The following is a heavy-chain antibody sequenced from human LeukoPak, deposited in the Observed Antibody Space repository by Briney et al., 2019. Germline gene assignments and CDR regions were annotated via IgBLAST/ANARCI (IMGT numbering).Heavy chain of an antibody. D-gene: IGHD4-11*01. Sequence: SETLSLTCTVSGGSISSYYWGWVRQPPGRVLGWIGYIFYSGSPNYNPSLKSQVTISVTPSKNQFSLKLTAVAAADTAVYYCARDGLPNDYMRWFDPWGQGTLVTVSS. CDR2: IFYSGSP. CDR1: GGSISSYY. CDR3: ARDGLPNDYMRWFDP. V-gene: IGHV4-59*01. J-gene: IGHJ5*02.